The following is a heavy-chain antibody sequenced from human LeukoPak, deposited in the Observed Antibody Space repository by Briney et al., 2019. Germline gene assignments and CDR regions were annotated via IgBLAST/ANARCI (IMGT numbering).Heavy chain of an antibody. CDR3: ARSLYCSSSSCYTRNSYYYYMDV. V-gene: IGHV4-38-2*01. J-gene: IGHJ6*03. CDR2: IYHSGST. CDR1: GYSISSGYY. D-gene: IGHD2-2*02. Sequence: SETLSLTCSVSGYSISSGYYWGWIRQPPGKGLEWIGSIYHSGSTYYNPSLKSPVTISVDTSKNQFALKLTSVTAADRAVYYCARSLYCSSSSCYTRNSYYYYMDVGGKGPTAIV.